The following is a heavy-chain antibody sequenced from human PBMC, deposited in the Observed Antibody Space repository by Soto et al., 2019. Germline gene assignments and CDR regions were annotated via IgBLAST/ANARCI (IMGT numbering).Heavy chain of an antibody. V-gene: IGHV3-33*01. D-gene: IGHD5-18*01. Sequence: ESGGGVVQPGRSLRLSCAASGFTFSSYGMHWVRQAPGKGLEWVAVIWYDGSNKYYADSVKGRFTISRDNSKNTLYLQMNSLRAEDTAVYYCARQRLLNYYYYYGMDVWGQGTTVTVSS. CDR1: GFTFSSYG. J-gene: IGHJ6*02. CDR3: ARQRLLNYYYYYGMDV. CDR2: IWYDGSNK.